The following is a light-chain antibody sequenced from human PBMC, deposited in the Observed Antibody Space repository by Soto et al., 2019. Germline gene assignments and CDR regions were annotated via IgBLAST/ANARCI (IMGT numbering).Light chain of an antibody. Sequence: EIVMTQSPATLSVSPGERATLSCRASQSMGSNLAWYQQKPGQAPRLLIYGASTRATGIPARFSGRGSGTEFSLTISSLQSEDFAVYYCQQYHNWPPVTFGGGTKVDIK. J-gene: IGKJ4*01. V-gene: IGKV3-15*01. CDR1: QSMGSN. CDR3: QQYHNWPPVT. CDR2: GAS.